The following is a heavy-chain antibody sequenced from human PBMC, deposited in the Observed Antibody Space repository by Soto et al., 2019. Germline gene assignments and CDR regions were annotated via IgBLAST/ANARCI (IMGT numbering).Heavy chain of an antibody. J-gene: IGHJ6*02. CDR3: ARDPYTSSSGYYYGTDV. CDR2: MNPDTGGT. V-gene: IGHV1-2*04. Sequence: ASVKVSCKASGYTFSDFSMHWVRQAPGQGLEWVGWMNPDTGGTNYAQKVQGWVTMTRDTSISTAYMEMSRLRSDDTAVYYCARDPYTSSSGYYYGTDVWGQGTTVTVSS. D-gene: IGHD6-13*01. CDR1: GYTFSDFS.